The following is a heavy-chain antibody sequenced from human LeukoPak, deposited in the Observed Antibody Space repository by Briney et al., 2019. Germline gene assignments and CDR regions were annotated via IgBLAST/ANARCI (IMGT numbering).Heavy chain of an antibody. CDR1: GFTFDDYA. Sequence: PGGSLRLSCAASGFTFDDYAMHWVRPAPGKGLEWVSGISWNSGSIGYADSVKGRFTISRDNAKDSLYLQMNSLRAEDTALSYCAKEMEMAVVGTMDYWGRGTLVTVSS. V-gene: IGHV3-9*01. D-gene: IGHD2-15*01. CDR2: ISWNSGSI. J-gene: IGHJ4*02. CDR3: AKEMEMAVVGTMDY.